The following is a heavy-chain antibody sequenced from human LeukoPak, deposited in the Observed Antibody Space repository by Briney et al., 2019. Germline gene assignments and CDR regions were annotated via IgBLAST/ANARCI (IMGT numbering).Heavy chain of an antibody. J-gene: IGHJ6*02. V-gene: IGHV3-23*01. Sequence: GGSLRLSCAGSGFTFNTSAMSWVRQAPGKGLEWVSAISGSGRSTYYTDSVRGRFTISRDNSKNTLYLQMNSLRTEDTALYYCAKDRQWLYYYGMDVWGQGTTVTVSS. CDR3: AKDRQWLYYYGMDV. D-gene: IGHD6-19*01. CDR1: GFTFNTSA. CDR2: ISGSGRST.